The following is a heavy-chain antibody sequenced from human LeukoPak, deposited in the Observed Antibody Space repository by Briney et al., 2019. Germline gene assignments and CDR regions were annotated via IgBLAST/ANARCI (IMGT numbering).Heavy chain of an antibody. CDR3: ARYCGGDCYSEFDP. D-gene: IGHD2-21*02. J-gene: IGHJ5*02. CDR2: IRAYNGNT. CDR1: GYTFTSHG. Sequence: ASVKVSCKASGYTFTSHGISWVRQAPGQGLEWMGWIRAYNGNTDYAQKLQDRVTVTTDTSTSTAYMELRSLRSDDTAVYYCARYCGGDCYSEFDPWGQGTLVTVSS. V-gene: IGHV1-18*01.